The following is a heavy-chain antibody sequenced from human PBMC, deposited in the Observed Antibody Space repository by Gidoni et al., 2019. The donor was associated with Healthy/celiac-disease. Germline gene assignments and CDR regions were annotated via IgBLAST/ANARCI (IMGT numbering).Heavy chain of an antibody. V-gene: IGHV3-30*18. J-gene: IGHJ6*02. D-gene: IGHD3-3*01. Sequence: QVQLVESGGGVVKPGRSLRLSCAASGFTFSSYGMHWVRRAPGKGLEWVAVISYDGSNKYYADSVKGRFTISRDNSKNTLYLQMNSLRAEDTAVYYCAKGKGILRFLEWCMDVWGQGTTVTVSS. CDR1: GFTFSSYG. CDR2: ISYDGSNK. CDR3: AKGKGILRFLEWCMDV.